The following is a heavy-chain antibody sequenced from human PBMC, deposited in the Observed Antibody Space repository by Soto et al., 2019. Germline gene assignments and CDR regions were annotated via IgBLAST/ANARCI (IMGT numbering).Heavy chain of an antibody. Sequence: ASVKVSCKASGYSFTDYHIHWVRQAPGQGLEWLGRINPKSGGTSTAQKFQGWVTMTTDTSISTASMELTRLTSDDTAIYYCARGASTDCSNGVCSFFYNHDMAVWGQVTTVTVSS. CDR2: INPKSGGT. D-gene: IGHD2-8*01. CDR1: GYSFTDYH. J-gene: IGHJ6*02. CDR3: ARGASTDCSNGVCSFFYNHDMAV. V-gene: IGHV1-2*04.